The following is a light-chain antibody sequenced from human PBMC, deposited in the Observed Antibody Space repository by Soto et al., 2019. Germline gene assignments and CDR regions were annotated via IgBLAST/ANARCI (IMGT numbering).Light chain of an antibody. Sequence: EIVMTQSPVTLSVSPVERATLSCRASQSVNSNLAWYQQKPGQAPRLLIYGASSRATGIPARFSGSGSGTQFTLTISSLQSEDFAVYYCQQFSKWPLTFGGGTRWIS. J-gene: IGKJ4*01. CDR2: GAS. CDR3: QQFSKWPLT. CDR1: QSVNSN. V-gene: IGKV3-15*01.